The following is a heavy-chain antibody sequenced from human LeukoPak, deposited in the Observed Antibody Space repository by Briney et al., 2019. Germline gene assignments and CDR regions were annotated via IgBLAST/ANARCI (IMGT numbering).Heavy chain of an antibody. V-gene: IGHV4-4*07. Sequence: SETLSLTCTVSGGSIGSYYWSWIRQPAGKGLEWIGRIYTSGSTNYNPSLKSRVTMSVDTSKNQFSLKLSSVTAADTAVYYCASSPESSGSYHWGQGTLVTVSS. CDR1: GGSIGSYY. J-gene: IGHJ4*02. CDR2: IYTSGST. CDR3: ASSPESSGSYH. D-gene: IGHD3-10*01.